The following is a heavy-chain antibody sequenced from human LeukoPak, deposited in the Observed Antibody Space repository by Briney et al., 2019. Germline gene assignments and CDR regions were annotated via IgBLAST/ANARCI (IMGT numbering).Heavy chain of an antibody. V-gene: IGHV3-48*01. Sequence: PGGSLRLSCAASGFTFSSYSMNWVRQAPGKGLESVSYISSSSSTIYYADSVKGRFTISRDNAKNSLYLQMNSLRAEDTAVYYCARVEITMVRGVMGYYYYYYMDVWGKGTTVTVSS. CDR3: ARVEITMVRGVMGYYYYYYMDV. CDR1: GFTFSSYS. J-gene: IGHJ6*03. CDR2: ISSSSSTI. D-gene: IGHD3-10*01.